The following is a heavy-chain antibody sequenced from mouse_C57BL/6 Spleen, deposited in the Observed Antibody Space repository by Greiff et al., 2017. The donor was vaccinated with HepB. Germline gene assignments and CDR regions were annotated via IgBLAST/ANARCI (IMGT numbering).Heavy chain of an antibody. CDR2: IYPGDGDT. V-gene: IGHV1-82*01. J-gene: IGHJ2*01. D-gene: IGHD1-1*01. Sequence: VHLVESGPELVKPGASVKISCKASGYAFSSSWMNWVKQRPGKGLEWIGRIYPGDGDTNYNGKFKGKATLTADKASSTAYMQLSSLTSEDSAVYFCARRFYFYGSSHFDYWGQGTTLTVSS. CDR3: ARRFYFYGSSHFDY. CDR1: GYAFSSSW.